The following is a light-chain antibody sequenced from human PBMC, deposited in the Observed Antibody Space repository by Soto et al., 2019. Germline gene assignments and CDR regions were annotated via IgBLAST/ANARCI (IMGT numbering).Light chain of an antibody. J-gene: IGLJ1*01. CDR1: SSDVGGYIY. Sequence: QSVLTHPASLSASPGQSITISCTGTSSDVGGYIYVSWYQQHPGKAPKLMIYDVTSRPSGVSYRFSGSKSGNTASLTISGLQAEDEADYYCSSYTTSSSYVFGTGTKVTVL. V-gene: IGLV2-14*01. CDR2: DVT. CDR3: SSYTTSSSYV.